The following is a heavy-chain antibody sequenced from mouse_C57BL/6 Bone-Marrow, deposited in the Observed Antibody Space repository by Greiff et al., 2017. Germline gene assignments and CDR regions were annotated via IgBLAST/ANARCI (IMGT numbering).Heavy chain of an antibody. J-gene: IGHJ4*01. D-gene: IGHD3-2*02. CDR3: ARSGAQATEYAMDY. CDR2: IYPGDGDT. V-gene: IGHV1-80*01. CDR1: GYAFSSYW. Sequence: QVQLQQSGAELVKPGASVKISCKASGYAFSSYWMNWVKQRPGKGLEWIGQIYPGDGDTNYNGKFKGKATLTADKSSSTAYMQLSSLTSEDSAVYFCARSGAQATEYAMDYWGQGTSVTVSS.